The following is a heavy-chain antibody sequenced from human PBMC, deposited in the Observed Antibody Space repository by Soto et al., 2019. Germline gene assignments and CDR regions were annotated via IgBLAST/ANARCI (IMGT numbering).Heavy chain of an antibody. CDR3: ARAHGSSPSYTYYFDS. Sequence: GGSLRLSCVASGFTFNNYCMNWVRQAPGKGLEWVSSICYSSSYIYYSDSVKGRFTISRDNAKNSLFLQMNSLRAEDTAVYYCARAHGSSPSYTYYFDSWGQGTLVTVSS. J-gene: IGHJ4*02. V-gene: IGHV3-21*01. CDR2: ICYSSSYI. CDR1: GFTFNNYC. D-gene: IGHD3-16*02.